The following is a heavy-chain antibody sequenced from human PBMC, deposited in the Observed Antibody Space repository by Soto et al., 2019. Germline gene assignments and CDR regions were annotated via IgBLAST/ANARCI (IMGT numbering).Heavy chain of an antibody. CDR2: MNPNSGNT. J-gene: IGHJ4*02. CDR3: ARGWRISGIYVFDD. Sequence: VPVKVCCKNSGYTYTSYDMKWLRHENGQGLEWMGWMNPNSGNTGYAQRFQGRVTMTRNTSITTAYMELSGLRSEDTAVYFCARGWRISGIYVFDDWGQGSLVTVSS. V-gene: IGHV1-8*01. D-gene: IGHD1-20*01. CDR1: GYTYTSYD.